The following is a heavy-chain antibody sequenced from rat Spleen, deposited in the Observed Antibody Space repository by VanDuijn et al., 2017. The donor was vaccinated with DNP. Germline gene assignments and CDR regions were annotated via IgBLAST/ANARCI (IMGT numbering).Heavy chain of an antibody. Sequence: QVQLQQSGAELAKPGSSVKISCKASGYTFTTYYMTWIKQTTGQGFEYLGYINTGRGGTNYNEKFRGKATLTVDTSSNTAFMQLSSLAPDDSAVYYCARRRLPYWYFDFWGPGTMVTVSS. V-gene: IGHV1-43*01. CDR3: ARRRLPYWYFDF. D-gene: IGHD1-4*01. CDR2: INTGRGGT. J-gene: IGHJ1*01. CDR1: GYTFTTYY.